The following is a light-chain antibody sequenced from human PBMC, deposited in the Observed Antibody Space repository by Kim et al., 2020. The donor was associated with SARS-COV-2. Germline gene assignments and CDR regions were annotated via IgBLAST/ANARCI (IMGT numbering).Light chain of an antibody. CDR2: GAS. J-gene: IGKJ4*01. CDR1: QSVSSSY. Sequence: PGERATLSCRASQSVSSSYLAWYQQKPGQAPRLLSYGASSRATGIPDRFSGSGSGTDFTLTISRLEPEDFAVYYCQQYGSSPPLTFGGGTKVDIK. V-gene: IGKV3-20*01. CDR3: QQYGSSPPLT.